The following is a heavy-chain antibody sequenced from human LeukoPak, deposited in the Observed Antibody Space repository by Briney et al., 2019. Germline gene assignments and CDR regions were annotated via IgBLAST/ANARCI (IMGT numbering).Heavy chain of an antibody. V-gene: IGHV4-30-2*01. CDR1: GGSISSGGYY. CDR3: ARDRRWSTSFDY. J-gene: IGHJ4*02. D-gene: IGHD4-23*01. CDR2: IYHSGST. Sequence: PSQTLSLTCTVSGGSISSGGYYWSWIRQPPGKGLEWIGYIYHSGSTYYNPSLKSRVTISVDTSKNQFSLKLSSVTAADTAVYYCARDRRWSTSFDYWGQGTLVTVSS.